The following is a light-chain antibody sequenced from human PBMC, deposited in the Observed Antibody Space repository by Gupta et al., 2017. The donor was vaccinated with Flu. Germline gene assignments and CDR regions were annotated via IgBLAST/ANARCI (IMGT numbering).Light chain of an antibody. CDR3: AAWGDSLSGRV. J-gene: IGLJ3*02. Sequence: QSVLPQPPSASGTSGQRVTISCSGSSPNIGSNYVYWYQQLPGTAPKLLIYRNNQRPSGVPDRFSGSKSGTSASLAISGLRSEDEADYYCAAWGDSLSGRVFGGGTKLTVL. CDR1: SPNIGSNY. V-gene: IGLV1-47*01. CDR2: RNN.